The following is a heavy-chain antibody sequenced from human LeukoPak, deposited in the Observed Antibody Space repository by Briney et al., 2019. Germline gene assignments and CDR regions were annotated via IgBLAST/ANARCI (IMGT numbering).Heavy chain of an antibody. CDR1: GGSFSGYY. CDR3: ARQFPPSPFWSGPYGMDV. D-gene: IGHD3-3*01. J-gene: IGHJ6*02. V-gene: IGHV4-34*01. CDR2: INHSGST. Sequence: SETLSLTCAVYGGSFSGYYWSWIRQPPGKGLEWIGEINHSGSTNYNPSLKSRVTISVDTSKNQFSLKLSSVTAADTAVYYCARQFPPSPFWSGPYGMDVWGQGTTVTVSS.